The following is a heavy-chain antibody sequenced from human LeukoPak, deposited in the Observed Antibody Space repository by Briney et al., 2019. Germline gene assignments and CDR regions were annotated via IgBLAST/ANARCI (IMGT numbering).Heavy chain of an antibody. D-gene: IGHD3-22*01. Sequence: GASVKVSCKASGYTFTSYGISWVRQAPGQGLEWMGWISGYNGNTNYAQKLQGRVTMTTDTSTSTAYMELTSLRSDDTAVYYCAREAYYYDSSGYHGRNWFDPWGQGTLVTLSS. J-gene: IGHJ5*02. V-gene: IGHV1-18*01. CDR1: GYTFTSYG. CDR2: ISGYNGNT. CDR3: AREAYYYDSSGYHGRNWFDP.